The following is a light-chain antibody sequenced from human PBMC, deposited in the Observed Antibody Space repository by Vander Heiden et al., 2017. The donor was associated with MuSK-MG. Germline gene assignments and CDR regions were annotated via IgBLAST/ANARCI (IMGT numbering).Light chain of an antibody. CDR1: SSDIGAFNH. J-gene: IGLJ1*01. Sequence: QSALAQPASVSGSPGQSITISCTGTSSDIGAFNHVSWYQQRPGKAPKLIIYDVSSRPSGVSNRFSGSKSGNTASLTISGLQAEDEADYYCSSEGSWYTHYVFGTGTMVTVV. V-gene: IGLV2-14*01. CDR2: DVS. CDR3: SSEGSWYTHYV.